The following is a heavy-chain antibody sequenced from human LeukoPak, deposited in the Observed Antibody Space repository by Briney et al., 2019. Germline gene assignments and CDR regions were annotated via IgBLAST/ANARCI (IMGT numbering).Heavy chain of an antibody. J-gene: IGHJ2*01. V-gene: IGHV4-38-2*01. Sequence: PSETLSLTCAVTGYSITTGYYWGWIRQPPGKGLEWFGSIYHSGSSYYNPSLRSRVTISVDSSKNQFSLKLTSVTAADTAVYYCARWAQYCDILTGYYNPLKYFDLWGRGTLVTVSS. CDR3: ARWAQYCDILTGYYNPLKYFDL. D-gene: IGHD3-9*01. CDR2: IYHSGSS. CDR1: GYSITTGYY.